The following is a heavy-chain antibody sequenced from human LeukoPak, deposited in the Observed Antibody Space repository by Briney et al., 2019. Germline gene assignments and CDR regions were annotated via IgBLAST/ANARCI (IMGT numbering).Heavy chain of an antibody. D-gene: IGHD3-22*01. CDR3: ASHHYDSYGSDAFDI. J-gene: IGHJ3*02. CDR1: GGSISSDKW. V-gene: IGHV4-4*02. Sequence: SETLSLTCAVSGGSISSDKWWHWVRQPPGKRLEWIGEIYHSGDTNCNPSLKSRVTISVDKSKSQFSLRLTSVTAADTAVYYCASHHYDSYGSDAFDIWGQGTMVTVSS. CDR2: IYHSGDT.